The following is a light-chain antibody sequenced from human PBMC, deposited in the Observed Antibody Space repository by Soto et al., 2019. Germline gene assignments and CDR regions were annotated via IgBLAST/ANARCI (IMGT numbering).Light chain of an antibody. Sequence: EIVMTQSPATLSVSPGGRATLSCRASQSVSSYLDWYQQRPGQPPRLLIYGASTRAPGIPARFSGSGSGTEVSLAISSLQSEDFAVYYCQQYNTWPPNYTFGQGTKLEIK. V-gene: IGKV3-15*01. CDR2: GAS. CDR1: QSVSSY. CDR3: QQYNTWPPNYT. J-gene: IGKJ2*01.